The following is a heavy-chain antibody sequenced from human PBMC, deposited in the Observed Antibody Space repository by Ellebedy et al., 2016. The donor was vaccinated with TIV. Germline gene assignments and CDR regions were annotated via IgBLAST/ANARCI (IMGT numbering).Heavy chain of an antibody. CDR1: GFTFSSYW. D-gene: IGHD1-1*01. CDR2: IKQDGSEK. Sequence: GESLKISXAASGFTFSSYWMSWVRQAPGKGLEWVANIKQDGSEKYYVDSVKGRFTISRDNAKNSLYLQMNSLRAEDTAVYYCAREGWNDARFLDYWGQGTLVTVSS. V-gene: IGHV3-7*01. CDR3: AREGWNDARFLDY. J-gene: IGHJ4*02.